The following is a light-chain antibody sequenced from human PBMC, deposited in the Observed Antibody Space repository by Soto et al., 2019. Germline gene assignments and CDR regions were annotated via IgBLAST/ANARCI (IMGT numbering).Light chain of an antibody. V-gene: IGKV3-20*01. CDR3: QQYGSTPWT. CDR1: QSVSNNY. CDR2: GTS. Sequence: EIVLTQSPGTLSLSPGERATLSCRASQSVSNNYLAWYQQKPGQAPRLLIYGTSNRATGIPDRFSGSGSGTHFTLTISRLEPEDFAVYYCQQYGSTPWTFGRGTKVDIK. J-gene: IGKJ1*01.